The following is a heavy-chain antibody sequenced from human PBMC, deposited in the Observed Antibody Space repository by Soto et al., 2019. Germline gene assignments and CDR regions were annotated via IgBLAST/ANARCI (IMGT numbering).Heavy chain of an antibody. CDR1: GYSFTNNW. V-gene: IGHV5-10-1*01. J-gene: IGHJ4*01. Sequence: RGESLKISCKGSGYSFTNNWISWVRQMPGKGLEWMGRIDPRDSYTNYSPSFQGHVTISVDKSDNTSYLQWNSLRASDSAMYFCARSYCLPNSCYNGYFGYWGRGTLVTVSS. CDR3: ARSYCLPNSCYNGYFGY. CDR2: IDPRDSYT. D-gene: IGHD2-2*02.